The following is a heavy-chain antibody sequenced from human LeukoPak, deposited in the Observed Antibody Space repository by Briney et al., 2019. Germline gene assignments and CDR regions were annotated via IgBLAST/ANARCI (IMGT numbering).Heavy chain of an antibody. CDR3: AKKVPANWGSYFDY. J-gene: IGHJ4*02. V-gene: IGHV3-23*01. CDR2: ISGSGDST. Sequence: GGSLRLSCAASGFTFSSYAMSWVRQAPGKGLEWVSAISGSGDSTYSTDSVKGRFTISRDNSKNTLYLQMNCLRAEDTAVYYCAKKVPANWGSYFDYWGQGTLVTVSS. D-gene: IGHD7-27*01. CDR1: GFTFSSYA.